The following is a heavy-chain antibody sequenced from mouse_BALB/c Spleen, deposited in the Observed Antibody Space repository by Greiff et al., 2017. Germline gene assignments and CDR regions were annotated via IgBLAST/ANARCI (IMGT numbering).Heavy chain of an antibody. J-gene: IGHJ3*01. CDR3: ARGGGLRPAWFAY. V-gene: IGHV5-9-4*01. CDR2: ISSGGSYT. D-gene: IGHD2-4*01. CDR1: GFTFSSYA. Sequence: EVMLVESGGGLVKPGGSLKLSCAASGFTFSSYAMSWVRQSPEKRLEWVAEISSGGSYTYYPDTVTGRFTISRDNAKNTLYLEMSSLRSEDTAMYYCARGGGLRPAWFAYWGQGTLVTVSA.